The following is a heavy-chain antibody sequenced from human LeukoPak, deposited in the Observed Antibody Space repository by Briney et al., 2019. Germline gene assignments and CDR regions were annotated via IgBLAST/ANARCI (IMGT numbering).Heavy chain of an antibody. J-gene: IGHJ6*02. V-gene: IGHV3-23*01. D-gene: IGHD6-13*01. CDR3: ARDLVGSSWYSHYYYGMDV. CDR2: ISGSGGST. Sequence: GGSLRLSCAASGFTFSNYAMSWVRQAPGKGLEWVSGISGSGGSTYYADSVKGRFTISRDNSKNTLYLQMNSLRAEDTAVYYCARDLVGSSWYSHYYYGMDVWGQGTTVTVSS. CDR1: GFTFSNYA.